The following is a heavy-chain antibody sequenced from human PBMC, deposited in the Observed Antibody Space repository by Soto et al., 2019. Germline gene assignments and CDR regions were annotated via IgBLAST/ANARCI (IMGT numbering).Heavy chain of an antibody. CDR1: GGSISRGNYY. CDR2: IDYSGNT. CDR3: ARSCSSTSCLNFDY. V-gene: IGHV4-30-4*08. D-gene: IGHD2-2*01. Sequence: QVQLRESGPGLVRPSQTLSLTCAVSGGSISRGNYYWSWIRQPPGKGLEWIGYIDYSGNTFYNPSLKSRLSISVDTPKNRFSLNLSSVTAADTAVYYCARSCSSTSCLNFDYWGQGILVTVSS. J-gene: IGHJ4*02.